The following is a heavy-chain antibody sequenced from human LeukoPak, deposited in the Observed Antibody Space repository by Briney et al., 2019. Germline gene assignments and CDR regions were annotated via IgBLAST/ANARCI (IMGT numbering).Heavy chain of an antibody. J-gene: IGHJ4*02. CDR3: ARLRWFGELLGFDY. D-gene: IGHD3-10*01. CDR2: IYYSGST. Sequence: PSGTLSPTCAVSGGSISSSNWWSWVRQPPGKGLEWIGSIYYSGSTYYNPSLKSRVTISVDTSKNQFSLKLSSVTAADTAVYYCARLRWFGELLGFDYWGQGTLVTVSS. V-gene: IGHV4-4*02. CDR1: GGSISSSNW.